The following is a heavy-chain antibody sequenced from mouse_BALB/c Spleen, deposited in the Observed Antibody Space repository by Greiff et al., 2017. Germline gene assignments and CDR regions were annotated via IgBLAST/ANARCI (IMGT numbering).Heavy chain of an antibody. CDR3: ARDGHYYGSSSYFDY. D-gene: IGHD1-1*01. V-gene: IGHV3-5*02. CDR1: GISITTGNYR. Sequence: VQLQESGPGLVKPSQTVSLTCTVTGISITTGNYRWSWIRQFPGNKLEWIGYIYYSGTITYNPSLTSRTTITRDTSKNQFFLEMNSLTAEDTATYYCARDGHYYGSSSYFDYWGQGTTLTVSS. J-gene: IGHJ2*01. CDR2: IYYSGTI.